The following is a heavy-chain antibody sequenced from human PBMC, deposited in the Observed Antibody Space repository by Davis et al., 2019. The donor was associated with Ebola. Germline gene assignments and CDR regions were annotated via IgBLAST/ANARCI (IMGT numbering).Heavy chain of an antibody. CDR1: GFTFSSYA. J-gene: IGHJ4*02. Sequence: GGSLRLSCAASGFTFSSYAMHWIRQAPGKGLEWVSYISSSGSTIYYADSVKGRFTISRDNAKNSLYLQMNSLRAEDTAVYYCARDHYDFWSGRFDYWGQGTLVTVSS. D-gene: IGHD3-3*01. CDR3: ARDHYDFWSGRFDY. V-gene: IGHV3-48*04. CDR2: ISSSGSTI.